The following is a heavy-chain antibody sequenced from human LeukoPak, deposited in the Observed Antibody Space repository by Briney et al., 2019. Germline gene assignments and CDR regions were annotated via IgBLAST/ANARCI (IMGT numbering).Heavy chain of an antibody. CDR2: LHADGVEQ. Sequence: PGGSLRLSCAASGFSLSGYWMTWVRQAPGKGLEWVARLHADGVEQNYVDSVTGRFTMSRDNAKNSLDLQMNSLRVEDTAVYYCARGGYSFDYLGQGTPVAVSS. CDR1: GFSLSGYW. V-gene: IGHV3-7*01. D-gene: IGHD5-18*01. CDR3: ARGGYSFDY. J-gene: IGHJ4*02.